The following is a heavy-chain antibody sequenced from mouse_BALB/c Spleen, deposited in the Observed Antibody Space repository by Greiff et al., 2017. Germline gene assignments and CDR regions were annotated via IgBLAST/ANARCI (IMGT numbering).Heavy chain of an antibody. J-gene: IGHJ4*01. D-gene: IGHD4-1*01. Sequence: EVKVVESGGGLVQPGGSLRLSCATSGFTFTDYYMSWVRQPPGKALEWLGFIRNKANGYTTEYSASVKGRFTISRDNSQSILYLQMNTLRAEDSATYYCARDPNWDDYAMDYWGQGTSVTVSS. CDR3: ARDPNWDDYAMDY. V-gene: IGHV7-3*02. CDR2: IRNKANGYTT. CDR1: GFTFTDYY.